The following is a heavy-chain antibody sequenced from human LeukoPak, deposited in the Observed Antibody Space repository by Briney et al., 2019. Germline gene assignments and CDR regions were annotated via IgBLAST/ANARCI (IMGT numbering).Heavy chain of an antibody. CDR3: ASLFHYSSGWYSAARSY. V-gene: IGHV3-21*04. CDR2: ISSSNSYI. D-gene: IGHD6-19*01. Sequence: SGGSLRLSCTASGFTFGDYAMSWFRQAPGKGLEWVSSISSSNSYIYYADSLKGRFTISRDNSKNTLYLQMNSLRAEDTAVYYCASLFHYSSGWYSAARSYWGQGTLVTVSS. J-gene: IGHJ4*02. CDR1: GFTFGDYA.